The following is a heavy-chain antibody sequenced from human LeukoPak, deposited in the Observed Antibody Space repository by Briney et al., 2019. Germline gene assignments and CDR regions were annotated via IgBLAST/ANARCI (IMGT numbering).Heavy chain of an antibody. CDR3: ARPYASIVGAIPY. J-gene: IGHJ4*02. V-gene: IGHV3-30*02. CDR2: IRYDGSNK. D-gene: IGHD1-26*01. CDR1: GFTFSNYG. Sequence: GGSLRLSCAASGFTFSNYGMHWVRQAPGKGLEWVAFIRYDGSNKYYADSVKGRFTISRDNSKYTLYLQMNSLRAEDTAVYYCARPYASIVGAIPYWGQGTLVTVSS.